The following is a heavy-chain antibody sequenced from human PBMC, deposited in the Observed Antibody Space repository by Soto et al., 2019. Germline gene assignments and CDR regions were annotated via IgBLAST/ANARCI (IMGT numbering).Heavy chain of an antibody. Sequence: QVQLQESGPGLVKPSETLSLTCTVSGGSITSYYWSWIRQPPGKGLEWIAYMYYSGSTNYSPSLKSRATISVDTSKNQFSLKLGSVTAADTAVYYCARVGSTSFRPANWFDPWGRGALVTVSS. V-gene: IGHV4-59*01. D-gene: IGHD2-2*01. J-gene: IGHJ5*02. CDR3: ARVGSTSFRPANWFDP. CDR1: GGSITSYY. CDR2: MYYSGST.